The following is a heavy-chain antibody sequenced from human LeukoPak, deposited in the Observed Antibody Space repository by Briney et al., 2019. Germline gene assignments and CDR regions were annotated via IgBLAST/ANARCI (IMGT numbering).Heavy chain of an antibody. CDR3: ARDATYDSSGYRAYDI. D-gene: IGHD3-22*01. CDR1: GYTFTSYG. CDR2: ITSYNGNT. Sequence: ASVKVSCKASGYTFTSYGISWVRQAPGQGLEWMGWITSYNGNTNYAQKLQGGVTMTTDISTSTAYMELRSLRSDDTAVYYCARDATYDSSGYRAYDIWGQGTMVTVSS. J-gene: IGHJ3*02. V-gene: IGHV1-18*01.